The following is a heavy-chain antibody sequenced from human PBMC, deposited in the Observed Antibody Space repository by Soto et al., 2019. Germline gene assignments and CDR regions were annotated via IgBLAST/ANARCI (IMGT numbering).Heavy chain of an antibody. V-gene: IGHV1-18*01. D-gene: IGHD3-3*01. Sequence: QVQLVQSGAEVKKPGASVKVSCKASGYTFTSYGISWVRQAPGQGLEWMGWISAYNGNTNYAQKLQGRVTMTTDTSTSTSYMELRSLRSDDTALYYCAISVVDYDFWSGYRYYYYGMDVWGQGTTVTVSS. CDR1: GYTFTSYG. CDR2: ISAYNGNT. J-gene: IGHJ6*02. CDR3: AISVVDYDFWSGYRYYYYGMDV.